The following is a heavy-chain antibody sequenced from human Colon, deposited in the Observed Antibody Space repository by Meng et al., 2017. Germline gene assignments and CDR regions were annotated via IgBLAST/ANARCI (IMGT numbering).Heavy chain of an antibody. CDR1: GYNFKNYD. CDR3: ARDHLTYWLDP. J-gene: IGHJ5*02. Sequence: VQLVKSGAEVKKPGASLKVSCKASGYNFKNYDISWVRQAPGQGLEWMGRISPYNGNTEHAQNFQGRVTMTADTSTNTAYMEVRSLRSDDTAVYFCARDHLTYWLDPWGQGTLVTVSS. V-gene: IGHV1-18*01. CDR2: ISPYNGNT.